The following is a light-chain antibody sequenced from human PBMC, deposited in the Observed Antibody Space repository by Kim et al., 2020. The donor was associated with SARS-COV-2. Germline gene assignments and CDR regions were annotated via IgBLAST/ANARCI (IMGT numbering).Light chain of an antibody. Sequence: QSITISCTGTSSDFGAYNYVSWYQQHPGKAPKLMIYDVTDRPSGVSNRFSGSKSGNTASLTISGLQAEDEADYYCSSYASSRILYVFGTGTKVTVL. V-gene: IGLV2-14*03. CDR2: DVT. CDR1: SSDFGAYNY. J-gene: IGLJ1*01. CDR3: SSYASSRILYV.